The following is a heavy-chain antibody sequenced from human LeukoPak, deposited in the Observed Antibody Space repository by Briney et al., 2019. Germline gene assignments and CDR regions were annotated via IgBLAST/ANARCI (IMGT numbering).Heavy chain of an antibody. CDR2: TYYRSKWYN. CDR3: ARDEDGYNYGFDP. V-gene: IGHV6-1*01. CDR1: GDSVSSNSAA. Sequence: SQTLSLTCAISGDSVSSNSAAWNWIKRSPPRGLEWLGRTYYRSKWYNDYAVSVKSRITINPDTSKNQFSLQLNSVTPEDTAVYYCARDEDGYNYGFDPWGQGTLVTVSS. J-gene: IGHJ5*02. D-gene: IGHD5-24*01.